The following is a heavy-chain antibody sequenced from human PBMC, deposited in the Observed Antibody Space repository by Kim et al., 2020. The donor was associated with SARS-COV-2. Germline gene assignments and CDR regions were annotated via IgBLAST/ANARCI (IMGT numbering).Heavy chain of an antibody. V-gene: IGHV3-66*01. D-gene: IGHD2-8*02. J-gene: IGHJ5*02. CDR2: IYTGGST. Sequence: GGSLRLSCAASGITVSGNYMTWVRQAPGKGLEWISLIYTGGSTYYAASVKGRFIISRDDSKNTVHLQMNGLRVEDTAMYFCTKTAYGTDSWWFDPWGQGTLVTVSS. CDR1: GITVSGNY. CDR3: TKTAYGTDSWWFDP.